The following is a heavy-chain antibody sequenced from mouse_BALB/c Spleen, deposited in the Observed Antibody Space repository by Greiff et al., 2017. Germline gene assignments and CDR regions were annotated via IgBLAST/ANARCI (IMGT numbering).Heavy chain of an antibody. V-gene: IGHV6-6*02. J-gene: IGHJ2*01. CDR2: IRLKSDNYAT. Sequence: EVQLVESGGGLVQPGGSMKLSCVASGFTFSSYWMSWVRQSPEKGLEWVAEIRLKSDNYATHYAESVKGKFTISRDDSKSRLYLQMNSLRAEDTGIYYCTRIHYYGYDYWGQGTTLTVSS. CDR3: TRIHYYGYDY. D-gene: IGHD1-2*01. CDR1: GFTFSSYW.